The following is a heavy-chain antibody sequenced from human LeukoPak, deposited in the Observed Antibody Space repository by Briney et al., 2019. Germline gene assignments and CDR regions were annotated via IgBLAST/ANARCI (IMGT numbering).Heavy chain of an antibody. Sequence: ASVKVSCKASGGTFSSYAISWVRQAPGQGLEWMGGIIPIFGTANYAQKFQGRVTITADKSTSTAYMELSSLRSEDTAVYYCARDLGPTYYYGSGSYPDVWGQGTLVTVSS. V-gene: IGHV1-69*06. D-gene: IGHD3-10*01. CDR1: GGTFSSYA. CDR3: ARDLGPTYYYGSGSYPDV. J-gene: IGHJ4*02. CDR2: IIPIFGTA.